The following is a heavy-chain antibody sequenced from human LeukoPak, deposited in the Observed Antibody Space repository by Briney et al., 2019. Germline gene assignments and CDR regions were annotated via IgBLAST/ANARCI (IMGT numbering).Heavy chain of an antibody. CDR3: AREGHYDILTGYSPLEYYFYYMDV. V-gene: IGHV3-30*04. CDR1: GFTFSNYG. CDR2: ISSDGVEK. J-gene: IGHJ6*03. D-gene: IGHD3-9*01. Sequence: PGGSLRLSCGASGFTFSNYGIHWVRQTPGKGLEWVAAISSDGVEKHYADSVKGRFTISRDNSKSTLYLQMNSLRAEDTALYYCAREGHYDILTGYSPLEYYFYYMDVWGKGTTVTVSS.